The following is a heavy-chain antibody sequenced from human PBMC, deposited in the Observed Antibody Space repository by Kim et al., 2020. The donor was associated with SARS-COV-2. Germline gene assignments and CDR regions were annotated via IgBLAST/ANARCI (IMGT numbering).Heavy chain of an antibody. V-gene: IGHV1-24*01. Sequence: ASVKVSCKVSGYTLTELSMHWVRQAPGKGLEWMGGFDPEDGETIYAQKFQGRVTMTEDTSTDTAYMELSSLRSEDTAVYYCATEPRSITIFGVVSPYYYYGMDVWGQGTTVTVSS. CDR2: FDPEDGET. J-gene: IGHJ6*02. D-gene: IGHD3-3*01. CDR1: GYTLTELS. CDR3: ATEPRSITIFGVVSPYYYYGMDV.